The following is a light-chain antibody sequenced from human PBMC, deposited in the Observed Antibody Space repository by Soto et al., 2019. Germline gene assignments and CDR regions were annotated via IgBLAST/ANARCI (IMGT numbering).Light chain of an antibody. V-gene: IGLV2-14*03. CDR2: DAS. CDR1: SSDVGGYNY. Sequence: QSALTQPASVSGAPGQSITVSCFGTSSDVGGYNYVSWYQQHPGTAPKLIIHDASNRPSGVSQRFSGSKSGNTASLTISGLDAEDEAYYYWSSYVSRNTQVFGGGTKVTVL. J-gene: IGLJ2*01. CDR3: SSYVSRNTQV.